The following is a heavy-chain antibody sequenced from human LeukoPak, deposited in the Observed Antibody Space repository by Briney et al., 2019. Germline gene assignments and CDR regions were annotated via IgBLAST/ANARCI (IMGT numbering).Heavy chain of an antibody. CDR2: INHSGST. CDR1: GGSFSGYY. V-gene: IGHV4-34*01. Sequence: SETLSLTCAVYGGSFSGYYWSWIRQPPGKGLEWIGEINHSGSTNYNPSLKSRVTISVDTSKNQFSLKLSSVTAADTAVYYCAKVKSTGFDYWGQGTLVTVSS. J-gene: IGHJ4*02. CDR3: AKVKSTGFDY. D-gene: IGHD1-14*01.